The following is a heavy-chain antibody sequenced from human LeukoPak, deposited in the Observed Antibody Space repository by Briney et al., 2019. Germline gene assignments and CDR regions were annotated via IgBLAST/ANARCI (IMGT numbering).Heavy chain of an antibody. D-gene: IGHD3/OR15-3a*01. V-gene: IGHV3-13*01. J-gene: IGHJ4*02. CDR3: ARGGLAALDY. CDR2: IGTAGDT. CDR1: GFTFSSYD. Sequence: QAGGSLRLSCAASGFTFSSYDMHWVRQATGKGLEWVSAIGTAGDTYYPGSVKGRFTISGENAKNSLYLQMNSLRAGDTAVYYCARGGLAALDYWGQGTLVTVSS.